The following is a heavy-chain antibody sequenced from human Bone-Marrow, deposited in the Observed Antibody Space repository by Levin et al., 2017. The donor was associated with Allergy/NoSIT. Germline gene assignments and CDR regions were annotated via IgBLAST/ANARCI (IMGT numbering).Heavy chain of an antibody. V-gene: IGHV3-21*01. CDR1: GFNFSTYN. D-gene: IGHD3-9*01. CDR3: ARDRTYGILRNYGMDV. Sequence: KPSETLSLTCAASGFNFSTYNMNWVRQAPGKALEWVSSINSGSTDIYYADSLKGRFTISRDNAENSLYLQMNGLRAGDTAVYYCARDRTYGILRNYGMDVWGQGTTVTVSS. CDR2: INSGSTDI. J-gene: IGHJ6*02.